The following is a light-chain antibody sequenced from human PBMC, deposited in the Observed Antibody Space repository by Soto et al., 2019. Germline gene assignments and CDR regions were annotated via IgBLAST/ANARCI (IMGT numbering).Light chain of an antibody. V-gene: IGKV1-5*03. Sequence: DIQMTQFPSTLSASVGDRVTITCRASQSVETWLAWYQQKPGKAPSLLIYRASNLESGVPSRFIGSGSWTEFTLTIRSLQPDDFASYYCQQYNSYPRTFGQGTKVEVK. CDR1: QSVETW. CDR3: QQYNSYPRT. CDR2: RAS. J-gene: IGKJ1*01.